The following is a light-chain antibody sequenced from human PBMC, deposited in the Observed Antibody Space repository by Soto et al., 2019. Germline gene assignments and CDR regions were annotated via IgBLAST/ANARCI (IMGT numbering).Light chain of an antibody. CDR1: QSISGY. CDR3: QQSHGITYI. Sequence: DIQMTQSPSSLSASVGDRVTITCRASQSISGYVNWYQQKPGKAPELLIYAVSNLQSGVPSRFGGSGSGTDFTLTISSLQPEDFATDYCQQSHGITYIFGQGTKLEIK. J-gene: IGKJ2*01. V-gene: IGKV1-39*01. CDR2: AVS.